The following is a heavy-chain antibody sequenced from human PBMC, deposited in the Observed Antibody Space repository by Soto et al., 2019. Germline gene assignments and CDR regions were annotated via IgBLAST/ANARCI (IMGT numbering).Heavy chain of an antibody. V-gene: IGHV3-30*18. D-gene: IGHD6-19*01. CDR3: AKGATGYSSGWYGYYYGMDV. J-gene: IGHJ6*02. Sequence: GGSLRLSCAASGFTFSSYGMHWVRQAPGKGLEWVAVISYDGSNKYYADSVKGRFTISRDNSKNTLYLQMNSLRAEDTAVYYCAKGATGYSSGWYGYYYGMDVWGQGTTVTVSS. CDR1: GFTFSSYG. CDR2: ISYDGSNK.